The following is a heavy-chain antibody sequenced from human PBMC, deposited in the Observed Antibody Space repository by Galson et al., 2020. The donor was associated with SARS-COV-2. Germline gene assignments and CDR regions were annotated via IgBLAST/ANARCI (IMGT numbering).Heavy chain of an antibody. Sequence: ASVKVSCQASGYTFIDCYVNWVRQAPGQGLEWMGWVDPNSGGTEYAQKFQGRVSMTRDTSINTAYMELSSLRSDDTALYYCAIFYHVGPTLPWGQGTLVTVSS. D-gene: IGHD1-26*01. CDR2: VDPNSGGT. CDR1: GYTFIDCY. J-gene: IGHJ5*02. CDR3: AIFYHVGPTLP. V-gene: IGHV1-2*02.